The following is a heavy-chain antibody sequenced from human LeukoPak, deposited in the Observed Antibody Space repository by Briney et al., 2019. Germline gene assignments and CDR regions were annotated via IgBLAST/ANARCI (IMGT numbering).Heavy chain of an antibody. CDR1: GFTFSSYG. CDR2: IRYDGGNK. J-gene: IGHJ5*02. CDR3: AKATDEQIDP. V-gene: IGHV3-30*02. Sequence: GGSLRLSCAASGFTFSSYGMHWVRQAPGKGLEWVAFIRYDGGNKYYADSVKGRFTISRDNSKNTLYLQMNSLRAEDTAVYYCAKATDEQIDPWGQGTLVTVSS.